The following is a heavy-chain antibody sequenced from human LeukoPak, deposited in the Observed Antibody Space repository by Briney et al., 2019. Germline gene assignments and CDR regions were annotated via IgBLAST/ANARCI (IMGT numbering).Heavy chain of an antibody. CDR3: AKDLASIAVAGSFDY. V-gene: IGHV3-33*06. J-gene: IGHJ4*02. CDR2: IWYDGSNK. D-gene: IGHD6-19*01. CDR1: GFTFSSYG. Sequence: GGSLGLSCAASGFTFSSYGMHWVRQAPGKGLEWVAVIWYDGSNKYYADSVKGRFTISRDNSKNTLYLQMNSLRAEDTAVYYCAKDLASIAVAGSFDYWGQGTLVTVSS.